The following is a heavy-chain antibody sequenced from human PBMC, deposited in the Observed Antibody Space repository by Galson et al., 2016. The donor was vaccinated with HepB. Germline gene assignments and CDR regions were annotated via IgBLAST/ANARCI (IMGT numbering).Heavy chain of an antibody. V-gene: IGHV3-66*01. CDR2: IYTAGDT. D-gene: IGHD3-22*01. CDR1: GFTVSGSY. J-gene: IGHJ4*02. CDR3: VRGPRYYDSDGYYQKIGFDH. Sequence: SLRLSCAASGFTVSGSYMSWVRQAPGKGLDWVSVIYTAGDTHYADSVKGRFNVSRDNSKNTVYLQMNSLKAEDTAVYFCVRGPRYYDSDGYYQKIGFDHWGQGALVTVSS.